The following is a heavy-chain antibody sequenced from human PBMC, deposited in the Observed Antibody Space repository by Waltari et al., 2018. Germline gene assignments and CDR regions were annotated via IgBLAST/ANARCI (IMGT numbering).Heavy chain of an antibody. CDR2: IIPILGIA. CDR1: GGTFSSYA. CDR3: ARDRGGDDIVTGYSGYYYGMDV. Sequence: QVQLVQSGAEVKKPGSSVKVSCKASGGTFSSYAISWVRQAPGQGLEWMGRIIPILGIANYAQKFQGRVTITADKSTSTAYMELGSLRSEDTAVYYCARDRGGDDIVTGYSGYYYGMDVWGQGTTVTVAS. D-gene: IGHD3-9*01. V-gene: IGHV1-69*04. J-gene: IGHJ6*02.